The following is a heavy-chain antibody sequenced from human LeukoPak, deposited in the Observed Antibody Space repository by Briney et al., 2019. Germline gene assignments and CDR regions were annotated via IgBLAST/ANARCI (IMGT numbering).Heavy chain of an antibody. CDR1: GGSFSGYY. J-gene: IGHJ4*02. CDR2: INHSGST. CDR3: ARTSGMAAHSESDY. D-gene: IGHD6-6*01. Sequence: SETLSLTCAVYGGSFSGYYWTWIRQPPGKGLEWIGEINHSGSTNYNPSLKSRVTISVDTSKNQFSLKLSSVTAADTAVYYCARTSGMAAHSESDYWGQGTLVTVSS. V-gene: IGHV4-34*01.